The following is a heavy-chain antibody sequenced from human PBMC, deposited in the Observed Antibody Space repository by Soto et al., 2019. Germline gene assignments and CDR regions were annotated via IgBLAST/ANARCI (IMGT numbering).Heavy chain of an antibody. CDR1: GFIFSNYA. CDR2: ISGSGGTT. J-gene: IGHJ4*02. CDR3: TEGGIPRRYNNPEVDFDY. Sequence: PGGSLRLSCAASGFIFSNYAMSWVRQAPGRGLEWVSAISGSGGTTYYPDSVKGRFTISRDNSKNTLYLQMNNLRADDTAVYYCTEGGIPRRYNNPEVDFDYWGQGTLVTVSS. V-gene: IGHV3-23*01. D-gene: IGHD1-1*01.